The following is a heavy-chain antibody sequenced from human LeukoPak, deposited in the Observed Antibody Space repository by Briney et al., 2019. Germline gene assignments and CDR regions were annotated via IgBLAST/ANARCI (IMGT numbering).Heavy chain of an antibody. CDR1: GGSISSYY. CDR3: ATFTYGDYPIDN. J-gene: IGHJ4*02. V-gene: IGHV4-59*01. Sequence: PSETLSLTCTVSGGSISSYYWSWIRQPPGKGLEWIGYLHYTGSTNYNPSLKSRVTISVDTSKKQFSLRLSSVTAADTAVYYCATFTYGDYPIDNWGQGILVTVSS. D-gene: IGHD4-17*01. CDR2: LHYTGST.